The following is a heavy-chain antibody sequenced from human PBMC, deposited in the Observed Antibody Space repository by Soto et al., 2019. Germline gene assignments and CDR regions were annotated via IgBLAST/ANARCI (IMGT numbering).Heavy chain of an antibody. CDR3: ARDWKRGYCSGGSCYVY. J-gene: IGHJ4*02. CDR2: INHGGST. V-gene: IGHV4-34*01. Sequence: QVQLQQWGAGLLKPSETLSLTCAVYGGSFSGYYWSWIRQPPGKGLEWIGQINHGGSTNYNPSLKSRVSISVDTSKNQFSLKLSSVTAADTAVYYCARDWKRGYCSGGSCYVYWGQGTLVTVSS. D-gene: IGHD2-15*01. CDR1: GGSFSGYY.